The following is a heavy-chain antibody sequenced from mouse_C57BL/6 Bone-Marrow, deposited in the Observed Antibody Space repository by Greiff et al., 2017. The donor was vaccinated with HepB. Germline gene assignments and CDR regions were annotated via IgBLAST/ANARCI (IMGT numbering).Heavy chain of an antibody. D-gene: IGHD2-4*01. CDR2: ISNGGGST. CDR1: GFTFSDYY. J-gene: IGHJ3*01. V-gene: IGHV5-12*01. CDR3: ASGDYDVGWFAY. Sequence: EVKLQESGGGLVQPGGSLKLSCAASGFTFSDYYMYWVRQTPEKRLEWVAYISNGGGSTYYPDTVKGRFTISRDNAKNTLYLQMSRLKSEDTAMYYCASGDYDVGWFAYWGQGTLVTVSA.